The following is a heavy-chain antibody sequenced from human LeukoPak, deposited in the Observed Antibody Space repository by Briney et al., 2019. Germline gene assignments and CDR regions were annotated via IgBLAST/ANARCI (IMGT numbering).Heavy chain of an antibody. J-gene: IGHJ4*02. D-gene: IGHD2-15*01. CDR2: IYSGGIT. V-gene: IGHV4-34*03. CDR3: WLEKVVAAYFDS. CDR1: GGSFSGYY. Sequence: SETLSLTCAVYGGSFSGYYWSWIRQPPGKGLEWIGSIYSGGITYYNPSLKSRVTISEDTSKNQFSLKMTSMAAADTAIYYCWLEKVVAAYFDSWGQGTLVTVSS.